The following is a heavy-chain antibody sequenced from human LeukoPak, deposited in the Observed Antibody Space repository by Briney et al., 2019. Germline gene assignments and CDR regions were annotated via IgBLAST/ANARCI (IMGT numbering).Heavy chain of an antibody. D-gene: IGHD3-3*01. V-gene: IGHV4-39*07. J-gene: IGHJ4*02. CDR2: IYYGGST. Sequence: PSETLSLTCTVSGGSVSSSSYYWGWIRQPPGKGLEWIGNIYYGGSTYDNPSLKSRVTISVDTSKNQFSLKLSSVTAADTAVYYCARKLGVDNNFDYWGQGTLVTVSS. CDR3: ARKLGVDNNFDY. CDR1: GGSVSSSSYY.